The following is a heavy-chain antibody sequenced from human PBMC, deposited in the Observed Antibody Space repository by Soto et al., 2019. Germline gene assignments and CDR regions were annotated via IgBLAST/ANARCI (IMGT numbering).Heavy chain of an antibody. J-gene: IGHJ6*04. CDR3: SRKVNIYGLHI. Sequence: QVQLVQSGAEVKKPGASVKVPCKASGYTFTSYDINWVRQATGQGLEWMGWMNPNSGNTGYAQKFQGRVTMTRNTSISTADIELSSLRSEDTAEYYCSRKVNIYGLHIWRKATTVTVS. CDR2: MNPNSGNT. CDR1: GYTFTSYD. V-gene: IGHV1-8*01.